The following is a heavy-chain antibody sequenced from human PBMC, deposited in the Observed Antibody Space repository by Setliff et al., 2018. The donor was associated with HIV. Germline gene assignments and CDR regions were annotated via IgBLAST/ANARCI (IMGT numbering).Heavy chain of an antibody. CDR2: ISAYNGNT. CDR3: ARINDYGGNEGYFDY. CDR1: GYTFTSYG. V-gene: IGHV1-18*01. J-gene: IGHJ4*02. Sequence: GASVKVSCKASGYTFTSYGISWVRQAPRQGLEWMGWISAYNGNTHYAQRLQGRVTMTTDTSTRTAYMELRSLRSDDTAVYYCARINDYGGNEGYFDYWGQGTLVTVSS. D-gene: IGHD4-17*01.